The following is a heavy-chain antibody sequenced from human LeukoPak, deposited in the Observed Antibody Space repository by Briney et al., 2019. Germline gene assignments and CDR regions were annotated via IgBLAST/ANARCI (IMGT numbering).Heavy chain of an antibody. J-gene: IGHJ6*02. CDR2: FDPEDGET. D-gene: IGHD2-8*01. CDR3: ATRSTNGVPYGMDV. CDR1: GGTFSSYA. Sequence: GASVKVSCKASGGTFSSYAISWVRQAPGKGLEWMGGFDPEDGETIYAQKFQGRVTMTEDTSTDTAYMELSSLRSEDTAVYYCATRSTNGVPYGMDVWGQGTTVTVSS. V-gene: IGHV1-24*01.